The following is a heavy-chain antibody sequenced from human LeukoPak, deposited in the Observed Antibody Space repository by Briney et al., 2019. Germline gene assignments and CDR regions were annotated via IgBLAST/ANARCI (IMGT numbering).Heavy chain of an antibody. CDR2: ISYEGSNK. J-gene: IGHJ4*02. V-gene: IGHV3-30*04. CDR1: GFTFSIYA. Sequence: GGSLRLSCAASGFTFSIYAMHWVRQAPGKGLEWVAVISYEGSNKYYADSVKGRSTISRDDSKNTLYLQMNSLRADDTAVYYCAKDLGRYRNNFFDYWGQGNLVTVSS. D-gene: IGHD1-26*01. CDR3: AKDLGRYRNNFFDY.